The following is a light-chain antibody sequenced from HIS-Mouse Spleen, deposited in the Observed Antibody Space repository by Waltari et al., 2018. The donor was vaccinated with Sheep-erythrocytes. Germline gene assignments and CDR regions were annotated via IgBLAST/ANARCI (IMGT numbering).Light chain of an antibody. Sequence: QSALTQPASVSGSPGQSITISCTGTSSDVGGYNYVSWYQQHPGKAPKLMIYAVSNRPSGVSNRFSGSKSGNTASPTISGLQAEDEADYYCSSYTSSSTLVFGGGTKLTVL. V-gene: IGLV2-14*03. CDR1: SSDVGGYNY. J-gene: IGLJ2*01. CDR3: SSYTSSSTLV. CDR2: AVS.